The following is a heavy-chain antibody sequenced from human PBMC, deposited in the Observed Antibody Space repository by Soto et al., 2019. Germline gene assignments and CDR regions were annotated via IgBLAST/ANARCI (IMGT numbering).Heavy chain of an antibody. V-gene: IGHV1-18*01. CDR1: GYTFNSYG. J-gene: IGHJ6*01. CDR2: ISPYDDNT. CDR3: ARGGYYDSSGSRNYHYYGMDA. D-gene: IGHD3-22*01. Sequence: QVQLVQSGTEEKKPGASVKVSCKATGYTFNSYGISWVRQGPGQGLEWMGWISPYDDNTNYAQNLQGRVTMTTDTSTRTPYMELRSLRSDDTAVYYCARGGYYDSSGSRNYHYYGMDAW.